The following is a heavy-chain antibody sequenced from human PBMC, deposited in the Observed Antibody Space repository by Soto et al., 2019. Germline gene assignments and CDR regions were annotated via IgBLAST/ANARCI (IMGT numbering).Heavy chain of an antibody. V-gene: IGHV3-33*01. D-gene: IGHD1-26*01. CDR1: GFTFSSYG. J-gene: IGHJ4*02. CDR3: ARNGSKWGKWELYYFDY. CDR2: IWYDGSNK. Sequence: QVQLVESGGGVVQPGRSLRLSCAASGFTFSSYGMHWVRQAPGKGLEWVAVIWYDGSNKYYADSVKGRFTISRDNSKNTLYLQMNSLRAEDTAVYYCARNGSKWGKWELYYFDYWGQGTLVTVSS.